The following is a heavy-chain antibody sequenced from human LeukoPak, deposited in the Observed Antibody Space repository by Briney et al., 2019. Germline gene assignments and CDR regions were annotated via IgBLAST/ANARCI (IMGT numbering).Heavy chain of an antibody. CDR3: AKDHYWSIDY. V-gene: IGHV3-74*01. J-gene: IGHJ4*02. Sequence: GGSLRLSCAASGFTFSSYWMSWVRHAPGQGLVWVSRIKGDGISTNYADSVKGRFTISRDIAKNTLYLQMNSLRAEDTGVYYCAKDHYWSIDYWGRGTLATVSS. CDR1: GFTFSSYW. CDR2: IKGDGIST. D-gene: IGHD3-3*01.